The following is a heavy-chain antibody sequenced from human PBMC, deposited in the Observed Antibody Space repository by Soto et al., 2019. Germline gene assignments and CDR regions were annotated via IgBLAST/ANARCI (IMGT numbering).Heavy chain of an antibody. D-gene: IGHD3-22*01. CDR2: ISSSSSTI. J-gene: IGHJ4*02. CDR3: ARKTVDYYDSSGFDPLFDY. Sequence: EVQLVESGGGLVQPGGSLRLSCAASGFTFSSYSMNWVRQAPGKGLEWVSYISSSSSTIYYADSVKGRFTISRDNAKNSLYLQMNSLRDEDTAVYYCARKTVDYYDSSGFDPLFDYWGQGTLVTVSS. CDR1: GFTFSSYS. V-gene: IGHV3-48*02.